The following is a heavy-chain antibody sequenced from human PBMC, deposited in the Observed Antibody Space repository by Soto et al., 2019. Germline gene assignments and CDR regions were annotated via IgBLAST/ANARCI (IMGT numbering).Heavy chain of an antibody. D-gene: IGHD3-10*01. CDR3: ARRLNLGSFDH. CDR1: GVSLTGYH. V-gene: IGHV4-59*03. CDR2: VYHTGSV. J-gene: IGHJ5*02. Sequence: SETLCLTCSVSGVSLTGYHGNWIRQPPGKTLEWIGFVYHTGSVSYNPSLKGRASISVDRSKNQFSLRLASVTAADTAVYYCARRLNLGSFDHWGQGTLVPVSS.